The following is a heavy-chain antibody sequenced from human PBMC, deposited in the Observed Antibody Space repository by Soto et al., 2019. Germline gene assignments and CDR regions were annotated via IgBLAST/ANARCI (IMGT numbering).Heavy chain of an antibody. CDR3: AKRTVAVAAEGSYYYAMDV. CDR2: ISGSGGST. Sequence: GGSLRLSCAASGFTFSSYAMSWVRQAPGKGLEWVSGISGSGGSTYYADSVKGRFTISRDNSKNTLYLQMNSLRAEDTAVYYCAKRTVAVAAEGSYYYAMDVWGQGTTVTVSS. D-gene: IGHD2-15*01. CDR1: GFTFSSYA. J-gene: IGHJ6*02. V-gene: IGHV3-23*01.